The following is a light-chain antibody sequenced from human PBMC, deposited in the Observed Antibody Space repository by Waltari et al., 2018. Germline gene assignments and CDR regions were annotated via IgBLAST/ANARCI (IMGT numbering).Light chain of an antibody. J-gene: IGLJ1*01. CDR2: EVS. V-gene: IGLV2-14*01. CDR1: GSDVGGYNY. Sequence: QSALTQPASVSGSPGQSITISCTGTGSDVGGYNYVSWYQHHPGKAPQLMIYEVSNRTSGVSNRFSGSKAGNTASLTIAWLQAEDEADYYCSSYTSIGTYVFGTGTKVTVL. CDR3: SSYTSIGTYV.